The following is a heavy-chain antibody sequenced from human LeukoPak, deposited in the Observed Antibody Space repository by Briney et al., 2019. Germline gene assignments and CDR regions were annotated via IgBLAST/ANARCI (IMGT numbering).Heavy chain of an antibody. CDR3: TREGRGSDAFDY. Sequence: GGSLRLSCAASGFTVSTNYMSWVRQAPGKGLEWVGFIRSKAYGGTTEYAASVKGRFTISRDDSRRIVYLQMNSLKTEDTAVYYCTREGRGSDAFDYWGQGTLVTVSS. CDR1: GFTVSTNY. V-gene: IGHV3-49*04. J-gene: IGHJ4*02. CDR2: IRSKAYGGTT. D-gene: IGHD3-16*01.